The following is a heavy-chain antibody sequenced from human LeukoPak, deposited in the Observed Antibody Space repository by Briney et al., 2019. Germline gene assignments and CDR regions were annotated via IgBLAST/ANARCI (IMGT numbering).Heavy chain of an antibody. J-gene: IGHJ4*02. Sequence: TSETLSLTCTVSGGSISSYYWSWIRQPPGKGLEWIGYVYHSGSTNYNPSLKSRVTISVDTSKNQFSLKLSSVTAADTAVYYCARRGAAAGTFHSWGQGTLVTVSS. CDR2: VYHSGST. V-gene: IGHV4-59*08. CDR3: ARRGAAAGTFHS. D-gene: IGHD6-13*01. CDR1: GGSISSYY.